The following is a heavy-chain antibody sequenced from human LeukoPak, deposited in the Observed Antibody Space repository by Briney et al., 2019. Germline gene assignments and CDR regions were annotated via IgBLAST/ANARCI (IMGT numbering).Heavy chain of an antibody. CDR1: GFTFSSYG. J-gene: IGHJ6*02. D-gene: IGHD3-16*01. Sequence: GGSLRLSCSASGFTFSSYGMHWVRQAPGKGLEWVAVISYDGSNKYYADSVKGRFTISRDNSKNTLYLQMNSLRAEDTAVYYCAKDLWAGQPGGMDVWGQGTTVTVSS. CDR3: AKDLWAGQPGGMDV. CDR2: ISYDGSNK. V-gene: IGHV3-30*18.